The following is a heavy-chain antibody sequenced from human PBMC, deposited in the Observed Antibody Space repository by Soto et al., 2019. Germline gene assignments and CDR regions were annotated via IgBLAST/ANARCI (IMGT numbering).Heavy chain of an antibody. J-gene: IGHJ4*02. V-gene: IGHV5-10-1*01. D-gene: IGHD3-22*01. CDR2: IDPSDSQT. Sequence: PGESLKISCKGSGYSFAGYWITWVRQKPGKGLEWMGRIDPSDSQTYYSPSFRGHVTISATKSITTVFLQWSSLRASDTAMYYCARQIYDSDTGPNFQYYFDSWGQGTPVTISS. CDR3: ARQIYDSDTGPNFQYYFDS. CDR1: GYSFAGYW.